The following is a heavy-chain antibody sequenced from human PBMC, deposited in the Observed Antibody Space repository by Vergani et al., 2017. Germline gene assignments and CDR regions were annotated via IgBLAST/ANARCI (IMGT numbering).Heavy chain of an antibody. V-gene: IGHV4-30-4*01. CDR2: IYYSGST. CDR3: ARADIVVVPAADAFDI. CDR1: GGSISSGDYY. J-gene: IGHJ3*02. D-gene: IGHD2-2*01. Sequence: QVQLQESGPGLVKPSQTLSLTCTVSGGSISSGDYYWSWIRQPPGKGLEWIGYIYYSGSTYYNPSLKSRVTISVDTSKNQFSLKRSSVTAADTAVYYCARADIVVVPAADAFDIWGQGTMVTVSS.